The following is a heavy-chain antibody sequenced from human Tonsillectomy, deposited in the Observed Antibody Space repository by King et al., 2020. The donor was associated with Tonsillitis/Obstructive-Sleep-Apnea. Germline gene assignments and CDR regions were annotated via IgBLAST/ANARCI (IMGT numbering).Heavy chain of an antibody. V-gene: IGHV3-11*01. CDR1: GFTFSDYY. Sequence: VQLVESGGGLVKPGGSLRLSCAASGFTFSDYYKSWIRQAPGRGLEGCSYISSGDSVKYYADSVKGRFTISRDNTKNSLYLQMNSLSAEDTAVYYCATPRTYYDVLTGYSPSHFDYWGQGTLVTVSS. D-gene: IGHD3-9*01. CDR2: ISSGDSVK. CDR3: ATPRTYYDVLTGYSPSHFDY. J-gene: IGHJ4*02.